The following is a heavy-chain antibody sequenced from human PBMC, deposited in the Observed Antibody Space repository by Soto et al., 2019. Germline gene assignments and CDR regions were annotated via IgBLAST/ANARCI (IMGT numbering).Heavy chain of an antibody. CDR2: ISDDGSRT. CDR1: GFTFNTFE. D-gene: IGHD3-16*01. Sequence: GSLRLSCAASGFTFNTFEMSWVRQAPGRGLEWVSFISDDGSRTYYADAVKGRFTISRDNSKYTLYLQMNSLTVEDTAVYACVKGGWLDFWGQGTLVTVS. CDR3: VKGGWLDF. V-gene: IGHV3-23*01. J-gene: IGHJ5*01.